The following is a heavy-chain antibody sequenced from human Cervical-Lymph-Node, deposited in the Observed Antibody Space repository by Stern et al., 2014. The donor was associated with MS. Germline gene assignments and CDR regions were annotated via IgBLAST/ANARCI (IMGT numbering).Heavy chain of an antibody. V-gene: IGHV4-34*01. D-gene: IGHD5-24*01. CDR3: ARYNVRDWLEP. Sequence: QVQLGQWGAGPLKPSETLSLTCGVYGGSFSGYYWSWIRQPPGKGLEWIGEINHSGSTNYNPSLKSRVTISADTSRSQFSLKLGSVTAADTAVYCCARYNVRDWLEPWGQGTLVIVSS. CDR1: GGSFSGYY. CDR2: INHSGST. J-gene: IGHJ5*02.